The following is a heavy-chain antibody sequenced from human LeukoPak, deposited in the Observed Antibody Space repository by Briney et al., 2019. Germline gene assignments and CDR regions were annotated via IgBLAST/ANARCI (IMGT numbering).Heavy chain of an antibody. V-gene: IGHV4-39*01. Sequence: SETLSLTCTVSGGSISSSSYYWGWIRQPPGKGLEWIGSIYYSGSTYYNPSLKSRVTISVDTSKNQFSLKLSSVTAADTAVYYCARRTQYDDAFDIWGQGTMVTVSS. D-gene: IGHD3-3*01. CDR1: GGSISSSSYY. J-gene: IGHJ3*02. CDR3: ARRTQYDDAFDI. CDR2: IYYSGST.